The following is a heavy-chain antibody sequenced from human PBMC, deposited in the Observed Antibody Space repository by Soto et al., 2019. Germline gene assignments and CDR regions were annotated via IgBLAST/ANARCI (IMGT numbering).Heavy chain of an antibody. Sequence: QVQLQESGPGLVKPSDTLSRMCYVSGGSIPGYDWTWLRQPAGKRLAYDGRIYTTGSLDYYPSLKSRPIMSEDASNNVLSLNFTSVTVAATAVYYCAGVGNAYYYYVDTWGQGTLVTVSS. CDR2: IYTTGSL. D-gene: IGHD3-16*01. V-gene: IGHV4-4*07. CDR3: AGVGNAYYYYVDT. CDR1: GGSIPGYD. J-gene: IGHJ5*01.